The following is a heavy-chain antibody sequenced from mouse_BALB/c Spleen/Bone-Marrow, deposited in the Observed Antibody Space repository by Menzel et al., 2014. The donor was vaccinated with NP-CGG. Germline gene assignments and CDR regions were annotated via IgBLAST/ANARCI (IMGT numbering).Heavy chain of an antibody. Sequence: EVQLQESGAELVKPRASVKLSCTASGFNIKDTYLHWVKQRPEQGLEWIGRIDPANGNTKYDPKFQGKATITADTSSNTAYLQLSSLTSEDTAVYYCASYYYGHYFDYWGQGTTLTVSS. CDR3: ASYYYGHYFDY. CDR2: IDPANGNT. J-gene: IGHJ2*01. V-gene: IGHV14-3*02. D-gene: IGHD1-1*01. CDR1: GFNIKDTY.